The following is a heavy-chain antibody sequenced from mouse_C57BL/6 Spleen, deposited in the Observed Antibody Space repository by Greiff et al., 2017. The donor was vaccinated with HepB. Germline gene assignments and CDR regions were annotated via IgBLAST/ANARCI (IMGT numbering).Heavy chain of an antibody. Sequence: QVQLKQPGAELVKPGASVKMSCKASGYTFTSYWITWVKQRPGQGLEWIGDIYPGSGSTNYNEKFKSKATLTVDTSSSTAYMQLSSLTSEDSAVYYCARIYYDYDDYFDYWGQGTTLTVSS. V-gene: IGHV1-55*01. CDR3: ARIYYDYDDYFDY. J-gene: IGHJ2*01. CDR1: GYTFTSYW. CDR2: IYPGSGST. D-gene: IGHD2-4*01.